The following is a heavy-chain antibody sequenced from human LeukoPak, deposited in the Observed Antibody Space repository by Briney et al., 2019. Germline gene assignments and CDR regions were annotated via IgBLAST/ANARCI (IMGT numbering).Heavy chain of an antibody. D-gene: IGHD6-19*01. Sequence: GGSLRLSRAASGFTFSSYAMSWVRQAPGKGLEWVSAISGSGGSTYYADSVKGRFTISRDNSKNTLDLQMNSLRAEDTAVYYCAKGVTGVAGRHYFDYWGQGTLVTVSS. CDR3: AKGVTGVAGRHYFDY. CDR2: ISGSGGST. J-gene: IGHJ4*02. V-gene: IGHV3-23*01. CDR1: GFTFSSYA.